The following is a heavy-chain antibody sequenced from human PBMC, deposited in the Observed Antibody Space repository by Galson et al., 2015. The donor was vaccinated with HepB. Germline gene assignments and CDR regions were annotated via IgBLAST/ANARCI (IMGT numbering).Heavy chain of an antibody. J-gene: IGHJ4*02. D-gene: IGHD6-13*01. CDR3: AVEQQLANYY. CDR1: GGSISGGSYY. Sequence: TLSLTCTVSGGSISGGSYYWSWIRQPAGKGLEWIGRIYTSGSTNYNPSLKSRVTISVDTSKNQFSLKLSSVTAADTAVYYCAVEQQLANYYWGQGTLVTVSS. CDR2: IYTSGST. V-gene: IGHV4-61*02.